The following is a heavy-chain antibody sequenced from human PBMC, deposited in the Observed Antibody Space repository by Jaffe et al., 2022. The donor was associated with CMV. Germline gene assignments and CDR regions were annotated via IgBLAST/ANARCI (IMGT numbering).Heavy chain of an antibody. CDR3: TTDGPLNLYYDILTEIDY. D-gene: IGHD3-9*01. Sequence: EVQLVESGGGLVKPGGSLRLSCAASGFTFSNAWMSWVRQAPGKGLEWVGRIKSKTDGGTTDYAAPVKGRFTISRDDSKNTLYLQMNSLKTEDTAVYYCTTDGPLNLYYDILTEIDYWGQGTLVTVSS. V-gene: IGHV3-15*01. J-gene: IGHJ4*02. CDR1: GFTFSNAW. CDR2: IKSKTDGGTT.